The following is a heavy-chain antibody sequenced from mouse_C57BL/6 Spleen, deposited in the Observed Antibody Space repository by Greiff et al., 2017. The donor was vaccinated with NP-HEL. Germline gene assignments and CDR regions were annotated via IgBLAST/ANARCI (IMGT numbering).Heavy chain of an antibody. J-gene: IGHJ2*01. Sequence: EVQGVESGGDLVKPGGSLKLSCAASGFTFSSYGMSWVRQTPDKRLEWVATISSGGSYTYYPDSVKGRFTISRDNAKNTLYLQMSSLKSEDTAMYYCARQRSNYGGDDWGQGTTLTVSS. D-gene: IGHD2-5*01. CDR1: GFTFSSYG. V-gene: IGHV5-6*01. CDR3: ARQRSNYGGDD. CDR2: ISSGGSYT.